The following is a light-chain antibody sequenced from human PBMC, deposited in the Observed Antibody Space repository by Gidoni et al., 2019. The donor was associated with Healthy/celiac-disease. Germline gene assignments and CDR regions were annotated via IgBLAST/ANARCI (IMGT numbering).Light chain of an antibody. CDR3: QQRSNWPPT. Sequence: EIVLTQSPATLSLSPGERATLSCRASQSVSSYLAWYQQKPGQAPRLLIYDASNRATGIPARFCGSGSGTDFTLTISSPESEEFAVYYCQQRSNWPPTFGQGTKVEIK. CDR2: DAS. CDR1: QSVSSY. V-gene: IGKV3-11*01. J-gene: IGKJ1*01.